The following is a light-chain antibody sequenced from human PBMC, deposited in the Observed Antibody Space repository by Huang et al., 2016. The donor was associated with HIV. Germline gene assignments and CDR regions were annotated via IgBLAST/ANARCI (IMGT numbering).Light chain of an antibody. J-gene: IGKJ4*01. Sequence: EIVLTQSPATLSLSPGERATLSCGASQSLSSSYLAWYKQKPGLAPRLLIYDASNRATGIPDRFSGSGSGTDCTLTISRLEPEDFAVYYCQQYGSSPLTFGGGTKVEIK. CDR2: DAS. CDR3: QQYGSSPLT. CDR1: QSLSSSY. V-gene: IGKV3D-20*01.